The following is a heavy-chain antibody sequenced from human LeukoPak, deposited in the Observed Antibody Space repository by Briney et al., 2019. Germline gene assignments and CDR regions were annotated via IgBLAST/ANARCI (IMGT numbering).Heavy chain of an antibody. CDR2: ISSSSSYI. J-gene: IGHJ4*02. D-gene: IGHD3-22*01. V-gene: IGHV3-21*01. Sequence: GGSPRLSCAASGFTFSSYSMNWVRQAPGKGLEWVSSISSSSSYIYYADSVKGRFTISRDNAKNSLYLQMNSLRAEDTAVYYCARDTDRYYDSSGYGYWGQGTLVTVSS. CDR3: ARDTDRYYDSSGYGY. CDR1: GFTFSSYS.